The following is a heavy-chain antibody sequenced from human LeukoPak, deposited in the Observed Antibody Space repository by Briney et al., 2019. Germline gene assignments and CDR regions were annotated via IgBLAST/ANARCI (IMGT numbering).Heavy chain of an antibody. CDR2: ISGSGSNT. J-gene: IGHJ4*02. CDR1: GFTFSSYA. Sequence: GGSLRLSCAASGFTFSSYAMSWVRQAPGKGLEWVSAISGSGSNTCYADSVKGRFTISRDNSKNTLYLQMNRLRAEDTAVYYCAKVRIVGATTGFDYWGQGTLVTVSS. CDR3: AKVRIVGATTGFDY. D-gene: IGHD1-26*01. V-gene: IGHV3-23*01.